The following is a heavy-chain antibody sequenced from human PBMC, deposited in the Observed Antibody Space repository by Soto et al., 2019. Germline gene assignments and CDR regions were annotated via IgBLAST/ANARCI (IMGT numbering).Heavy chain of an antibody. D-gene: IGHD2-2*01. CDR1: GGSFSGCY. Sequence: ETLSLTCAVYGGSFSGCYWSWIRQPPGKGLEWIGEINHSGSTNYNPSLKSRVTISVDTSKNQFSLKLSSVTAADTAVYYCARGGGDIVVVPAAPYYMDVWGKGTTVTVSS. CDR2: INHSGST. J-gene: IGHJ6*03. V-gene: IGHV4-34*01. CDR3: ARGGGDIVVVPAAPYYMDV.